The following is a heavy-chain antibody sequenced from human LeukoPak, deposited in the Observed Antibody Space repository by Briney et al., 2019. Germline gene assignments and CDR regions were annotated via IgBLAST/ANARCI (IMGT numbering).Heavy chain of an antibody. V-gene: IGHV3-30*02. CDR3: AKDRGSGTYYFDY. CDR1: GFTFSSYG. D-gene: IGHD2-2*01. Sequence: GGSLRLSCAASGFTFSSYGMHWVRQAPGKGLEWVAFIRYDGSNKYYADSVKGRFTISRDNSKNTLYLQMNSLRAEDTAVYYCAKDRGSGTYYFDYWGQGTLVTVSS. CDR2: IRYDGSNK. J-gene: IGHJ4*02.